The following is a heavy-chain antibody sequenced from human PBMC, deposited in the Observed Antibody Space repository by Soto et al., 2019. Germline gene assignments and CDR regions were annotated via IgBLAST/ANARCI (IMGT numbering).Heavy chain of an antibody. CDR1: GYSFTSYW. CDR3: ARHTARLLGYSSSWYY. V-gene: IGHV5-51*01. Sequence: GESLKISCKGSGYSFTSYWNGWVRQMPGKGLEWMGIIYPGDSDTRYSPSFQGQVTISADKSISTAYLQWSSLKASDTAMYYCARHTARLLGYSSSWYYWGQGTLVTVSS. J-gene: IGHJ4*02. D-gene: IGHD6-13*01. CDR2: IYPGDSDT.